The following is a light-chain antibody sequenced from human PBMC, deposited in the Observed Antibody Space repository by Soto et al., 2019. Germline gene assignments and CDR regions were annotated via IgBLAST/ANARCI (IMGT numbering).Light chain of an antibody. J-gene: IGKJ2*01. CDR3: QHYGSSHPST. Sequence: EIVLAQSPGTLSLSPGERATLSCTTSQRISSSYLAWYQQKPGQAPRFLIYGASGRATDIPDRFSGSGSGTDFTLTISRLEPEDFAVYYCQHYGSSHPSTFGQGTKLEIK. CDR1: QRISSSY. V-gene: IGKV3-20*01. CDR2: GAS.